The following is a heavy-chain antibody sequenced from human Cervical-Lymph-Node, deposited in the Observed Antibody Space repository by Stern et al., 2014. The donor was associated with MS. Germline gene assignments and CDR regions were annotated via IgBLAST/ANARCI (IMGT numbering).Heavy chain of an antibody. CDR1: GGSTSSYY. J-gene: IGHJ4*02. Sequence: VQLVESGPGLVKPSETLSLTCTVSGGSTSSYYWSWIRQPPGKGLEWIGYISSSGGTKYNPSLKSRVTISVDTSKNQFSLYLSFVTAADTAVYYCARGYTTSSGRPDYWGQGTLVTVSS. CDR3: ARGYTTSSGRPDY. D-gene: IGHD6-6*01. V-gene: IGHV4-59*08. CDR2: ISSSGGT.